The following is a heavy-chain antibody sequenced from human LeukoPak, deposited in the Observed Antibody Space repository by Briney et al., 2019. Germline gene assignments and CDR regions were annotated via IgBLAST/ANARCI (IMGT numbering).Heavy chain of an antibody. CDR1: GGSISRYY. Sequence: PSETLSLTCAVSGGSISRYYWSWIRQPPGKGLEWLGYIYYSGTTNYNPSLKSRVTMSLDTSKNQFSLKLNSVTAADTAVYYCARDWDFEGPGDAFDIWGQGTMVTVSS. CDR2: IYYSGTT. J-gene: IGHJ3*02. V-gene: IGHV4-59*01. D-gene: IGHD3-9*01. CDR3: ARDWDFEGPGDAFDI.